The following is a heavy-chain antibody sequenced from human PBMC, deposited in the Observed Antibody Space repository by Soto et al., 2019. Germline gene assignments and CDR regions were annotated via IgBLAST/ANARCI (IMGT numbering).Heavy chain of an antibody. V-gene: IGHV3-23*01. J-gene: IGHJ4*02. Sequence: GGSLRHSCAASGSVLDNFGMSWVRRATGKGREGVSAITGSGGSRSYADSVKCRCTISRDNSKNTLYLQMNSLRAEDTAVYYCATHPHYSLADWGQGTRVTVSS. CDR3: ATHPHYSLAD. CDR2: ITGSGGSR. CDR1: GSVLDNFG. D-gene: IGHD3-10*01.